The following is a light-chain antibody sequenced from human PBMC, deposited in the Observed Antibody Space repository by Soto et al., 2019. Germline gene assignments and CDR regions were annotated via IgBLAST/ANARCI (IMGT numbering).Light chain of an antibody. CDR2: DVS. J-gene: IGLJ1*01. CDR1: SSDLGGYDY. CDR3: CSSPGTYTYV. V-gene: IGLV2-11*01. Sequence: QSALAQPRSVSGSPGQSVAISCTGASSDLGGYDYVSWYQQHPGKAPKLMIYDVSKRPSGVPDRFSGSKSGNTASLTISGLQAEDEADYYCCSSPGTYTYVFGTGTKGTVL.